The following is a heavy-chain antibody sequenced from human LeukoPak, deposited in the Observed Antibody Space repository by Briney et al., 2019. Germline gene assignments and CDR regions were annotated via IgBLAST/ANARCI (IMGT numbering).Heavy chain of an antibody. D-gene: IGHD3-16*01. Sequence: GGSLRLSCEASGFIFSSYGMHWVRQAPGKGLEWVAVIKHDGSNKNYADSVKGRFTISRDKSKNTLYLQVNSLRAEDTAVYYCVIDGGLYGERVYWGEGALVTVSS. CDR2: IKHDGSNK. J-gene: IGHJ4*02. CDR1: GFIFSSYG. V-gene: IGHV3-30*03. CDR3: VIDGGLYGERVY.